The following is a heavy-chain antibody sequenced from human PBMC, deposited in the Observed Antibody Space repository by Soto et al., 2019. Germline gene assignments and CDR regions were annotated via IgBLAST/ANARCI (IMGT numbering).Heavy chain of an antibody. V-gene: IGHV3-9*01. CDR3: AILPLYGSGFDC. CDR1: GFTFDDYA. D-gene: IGHD3-10*01. Sequence: EVQLVESGGGLVQPGGSLRLSCAASGFTFDDYAIHWVRQAPGKGLEWVSGISWNGAATGYVDSVKGRFSISRDNTKNTLYLHLDSLRSEDTAVYYSAILPLYGSGFDCWGQGTLVTVSS. J-gene: IGHJ4*02. CDR2: ISWNGAAT.